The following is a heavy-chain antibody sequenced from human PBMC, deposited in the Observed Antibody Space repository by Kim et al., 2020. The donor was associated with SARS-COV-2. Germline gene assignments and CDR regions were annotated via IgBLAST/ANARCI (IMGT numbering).Heavy chain of an antibody. V-gene: IGHV4-30-2*01. CDR3: ARDQGYSNGSDAFDI. J-gene: IGHJ3*02. D-gene: IGHD5-18*01. Sequence: PHLKSRVTISGDRSKNQFSLKLSSVTAADTAVYYCARDQGYSNGSDAFDIWGQGTMVTVSS.